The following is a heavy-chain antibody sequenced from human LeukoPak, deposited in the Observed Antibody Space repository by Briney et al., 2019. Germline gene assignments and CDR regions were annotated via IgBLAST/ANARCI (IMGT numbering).Heavy chain of an antibody. V-gene: IGHV4-59*08. CDR1: GGSISSYY. CDR2: IYYGGST. D-gene: IGHD3-22*01. Sequence: SETLSLTCTVSGGSISSYYWSWIRQPPGKGLGWIGYIYYGGSTNYNPSLKSRVTISVDTSKNQFSLKLSSVTAADTAVYYCARHGSMIPSYYYGMDVWGQGTTVTVSS. J-gene: IGHJ6*02. CDR3: ARHGSMIPSYYYGMDV.